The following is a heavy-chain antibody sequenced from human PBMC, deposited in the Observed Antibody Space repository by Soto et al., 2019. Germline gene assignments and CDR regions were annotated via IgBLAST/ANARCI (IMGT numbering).Heavy chain of an antibody. J-gene: IGHJ6*02. CDR2: IYYSGST. Sequence: NPSETLSLTCTVSGGSISSGDYYWSWIRQPPGKGLEWIGYIYYSGSTYYNPSLKSRVTISVDTSKNQFSLKLSSVTAADTAVYYCARDSPLGYSSSWSQNYYYGMDVWGQGTTVTVSS. CDR3: ARDSPLGYSSSWSQNYYYGMDV. D-gene: IGHD6-13*01. CDR1: GGSISSGDYY. V-gene: IGHV4-30-4*01.